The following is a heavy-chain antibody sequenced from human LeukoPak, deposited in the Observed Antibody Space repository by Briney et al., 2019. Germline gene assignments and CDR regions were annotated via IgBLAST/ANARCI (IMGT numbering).Heavy chain of an antibody. CDR1: GGSISSRPYY. J-gene: IGHJ6*03. CDR2: ISYSGTT. CDR3: ARQLGSGSYYTWNYYYYMDV. V-gene: IGHV4-39*01. D-gene: IGHD3-10*01. Sequence: PSETLSLTCTVSGGSISSRPYYWGWVRQPPGKGLEWIGTISYSGTTYYSPSLKSRVTISLDTSKNQFSLKLSSVTAADTAVYYCARQLGSGSYYTWNYYYYMDVWGKGTTVTISS.